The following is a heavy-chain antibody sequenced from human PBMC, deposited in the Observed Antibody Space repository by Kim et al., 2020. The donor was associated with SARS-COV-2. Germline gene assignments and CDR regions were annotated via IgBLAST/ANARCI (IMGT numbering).Heavy chain of an antibody. Sequence: GESLKISCKGSGYSFTSYWISWVRQMPGKGLEWMGRIDPSDSYTNYSPSFQGHVTISADKSISTAYLQWSSLKASDTAMYYCARQPIVVVPAAIPVRYYGMDVWGQGTTVTVSS. D-gene: IGHD2-2*01. CDR3: ARQPIVVVPAAIPVRYYGMDV. J-gene: IGHJ6*02. CDR2: IDPSDSYT. V-gene: IGHV5-10-1*01. CDR1: GYSFTSYW.